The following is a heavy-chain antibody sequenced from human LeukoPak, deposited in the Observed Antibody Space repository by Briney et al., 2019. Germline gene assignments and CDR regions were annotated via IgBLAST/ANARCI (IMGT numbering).Heavy chain of an antibody. CDR1: GFTFSNAG. CDR3: TTEFKELGSFFYFYYMDV. CDR2: IKTKSEGGTT. V-gene: IGHV3-15*01. J-gene: IGHJ6*03. Sequence: GSLRLSCTASGFTFSNAGMNWVRQAPGKGLEWVGRIKTKSEGGTTDYAAPAKGRFTISRDDSKNALFLQMDSLKSDDTAMYYCTTEFKELGSFFYFYYMDVWGTGTTVTISS. D-gene: IGHD3-10*01.